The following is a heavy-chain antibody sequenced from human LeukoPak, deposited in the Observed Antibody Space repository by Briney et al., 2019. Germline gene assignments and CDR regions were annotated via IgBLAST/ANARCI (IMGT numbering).Heavy chain of an antibody. J-gene: IGHJ6*03. CDR2: INPSGGST. CDR1: GYTFTSYY. V-gene: IGHV1-46*01. CDR3: ARPSRFGEFPAPYYMDV. D-gene: IGHD3-10*01. Sequence: ASVKVSCKASGYTFTSYYMHWVRQAPGQGLEWMGIINPSGGSTSYAQKFQGRVTMTRDTSISTAYMELSRLRSDDTAVYYCARPSRFGEFPAPYYMDVWGKGTTVTISS.